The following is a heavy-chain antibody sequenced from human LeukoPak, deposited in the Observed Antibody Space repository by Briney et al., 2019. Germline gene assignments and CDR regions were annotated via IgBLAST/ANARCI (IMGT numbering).Heavy chain of an antibody. CDR3: TRGRNGYSSSWYFGGAALVY. D-gene: IGHD6-13*01. V-gene: IGHV4-34*01. J-gene: IGHJ4*02. CDR1: GGSFSGYY. Sequence: SETLSLTCAVYGGSFSGYYWSWIRQPPGKGLEWIGGINHSGSTNYNPSLKSRVTISVDTSKNQFSLKLSSVTAADAAVYYCTRGRNGYSSSWYFGGAALVYWGQGTLVTVSS. CDR2: INHSGST.